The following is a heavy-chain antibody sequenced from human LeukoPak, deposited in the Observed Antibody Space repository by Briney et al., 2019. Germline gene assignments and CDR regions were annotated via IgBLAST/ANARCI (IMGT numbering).Heavy chain of an antibody. D-gene: IGHD2-15*01. CDR3: ARGRSGYCSGGSCKGFDY. CDR2: ISHSGST. J-gene: IGHJ4*02. V-gene: IGHV4-34*01. Sequence: PSETLSLTCAVYGGPFSGYYWSWIRQPPGKGLEWIGEISHSGSTNYNPSLKSRVTISVDTSKNQFSLKLSSVTAADTAVYYCARGRSGYCSGGSCKGFDYWGQGTLVTVSS. CDR1: GGPFSGYY.